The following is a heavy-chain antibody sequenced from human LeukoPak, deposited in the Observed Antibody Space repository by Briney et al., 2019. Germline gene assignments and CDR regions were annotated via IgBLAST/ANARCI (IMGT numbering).Heavy chain of an antibody. J-gene: IGHJ4*02. V-gene: IGHV3-30*18. CDR3: AKDHQPYYGSGSSIDY. CDR1: GFTFSSYG. CDR2: ISYDGSNK. D-gene: IGHD3-10*01. Sequence: PGGSLRLSCAASGFTFSSYGMHWVRQAPGKGLEWVAVISYDGSNKYYADSVKGRFTISRDNSKNTLSLQMNSRRAENTAVYYFAKDHQPYYGSGSSIDYWGQGTLVTVSS.